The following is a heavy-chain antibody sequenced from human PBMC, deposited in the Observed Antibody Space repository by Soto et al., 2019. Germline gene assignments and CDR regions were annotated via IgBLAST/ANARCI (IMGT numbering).Heavy chain of an antibody. V-gene: IGHV3-7*01. CDR2: INQDGSEK. J-gene: IGHJ5*01. Sequence: PGGSLRLSCAASGFIFSNYWMSWVRQAPGKGLEWVANINQDGSEKYYVDSVKGRFTISRDNAKNSLFLQMNSLRAEDTAVYYCAREATKVAAAKYKRFDSWGQGTLVTVSS. CDR1: GFIFSNYW. CDR3: AREATKVAAAKYKRFDS. D-gene: IGHD6-13*01.